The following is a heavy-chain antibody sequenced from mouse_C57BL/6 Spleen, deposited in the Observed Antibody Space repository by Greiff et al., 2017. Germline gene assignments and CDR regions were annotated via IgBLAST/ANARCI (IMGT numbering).Heavy chain of an antibody. D-gene: IGHD2-1*01. CDR3: ARSGLYWGFDY. CDR2: INPGNGGT. Sequence: QVQLQQPGTELVKPGASVKLSCKASGYTFTSYWMHWVKQRPGQGLEWIGNINPGNGGTNYNEKFKSKVTLTIDKSSSTAYMQIISLTSEDAAVYYCARSGLYWGFDYWGQGTTLTVSS. CDR1: GYTFTSYW. J-gene: IGHJ2*01. V-gene: IGHV1-53*01.